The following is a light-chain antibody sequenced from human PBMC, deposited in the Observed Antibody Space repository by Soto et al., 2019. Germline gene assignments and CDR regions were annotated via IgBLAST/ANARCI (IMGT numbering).Light chain of an antibody. Sequence: DTVVTHTPRSLPVTPGEQASISCRSSQILLYNNTSYYLYWFVQKPGQSTQLLIYFGSIRAAGESDRSSGSGPGTDFILKINRVDDEDVMTYYYMQSLHRLTFGQGTRLEIK. J-gene: IGKJ5*01. CDR1: QILLYNNTSYY. CDR2: FGS. CDR3: MQSLHRLT. V-gene: IGKV2-28*01.